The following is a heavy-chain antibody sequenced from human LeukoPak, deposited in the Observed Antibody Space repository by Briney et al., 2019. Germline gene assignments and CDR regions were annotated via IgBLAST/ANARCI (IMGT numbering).Heavy chain of an antibody. CDR1: GYTLTELS. CDR3: ATDLVPGKWELPSY. J-gene: IGHJ4*02. V-gene: IGHV1-24*01. D-gene: IGHD1-26*01. CDR2: FDPEDGET. Sequence: GASVTVSCMVSGYTLTELSMHWVRPAPGKGLGWMGGFDPEDGETIYAQKFQGRVTMTEDASTDTAYMELRSPRSEDTAVYYCATDLVPGKWELPSYWGQGTLVTVSS.